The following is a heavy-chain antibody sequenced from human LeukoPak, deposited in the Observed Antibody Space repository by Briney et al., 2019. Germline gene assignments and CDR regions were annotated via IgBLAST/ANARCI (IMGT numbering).Heavy chain of an antibody. CDR1: GGSISSYY. V-gene: IGHV4-59*01. D-gene: IGHD3-10*01. CDR3: ARGGYGSGSPIDY. Sequence: SETLSLTCTVSGGSISSYYWSWIRQPPGKGLEWIGYIYYSGSTNYNPSLKSRVTIPVDTSKNQFSLKLSSVTAADTAVYYCARGGYGSGSPIDYWGQGTLVTVSS. CDR2: IYYSGST. J-gene: IGHJ4*02.